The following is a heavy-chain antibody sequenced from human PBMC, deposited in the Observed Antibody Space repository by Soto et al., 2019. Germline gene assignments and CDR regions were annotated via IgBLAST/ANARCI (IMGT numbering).Heavy chain of an antibody. J-gene: IGHJ6*02. D-gene: IGHD1-20*01. V-gene: IGHV1-69*01. CDR3: ASSSITGPTIRPVPYYYYGMDV. CDR1: GGTFSSYA. CDR2: IIPIFGTA. Sequence: QVQLVQSGAEVKKPGSSVKVSCKASGGTFSSYAISWVRQAPGQGLEWMGGIIPIFGTANYAQKFQGRVTITADESTSTAYMELSSLRSEDTAVYYCASSSITGPTIRPVPYYYYGMDVWGQGTTVTVSS.